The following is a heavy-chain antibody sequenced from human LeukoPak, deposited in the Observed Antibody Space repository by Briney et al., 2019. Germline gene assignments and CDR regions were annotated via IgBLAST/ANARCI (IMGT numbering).Heavy chain of an antibody. D-gene: IGHD6-6*01. V-gene: IGHV4-59*08. J-gene: IGHJ4*02. Sequence: SETLSLTCTVSGASISNYHWSWIRQPPGKGLECIGYVSYSGRTIHNPSLKSRVTISADTSKNQFSLKLTTVTAADTAVYYCARRREGSSSVDSWGQGSLVTVSS. CDR3: ARRREGSSSVDS. CDR1: GASISNYH. CDR2: VSYSGRT.